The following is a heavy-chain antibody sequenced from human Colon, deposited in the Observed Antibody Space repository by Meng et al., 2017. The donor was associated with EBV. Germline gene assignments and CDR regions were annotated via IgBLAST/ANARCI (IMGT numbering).Heavy chain of an antibody. CDR2: IYYTGST. CDR1: GDSIIGSGDY. CDR3: ARDGPLL. Sequence: QFQLHESGSGLCRPSGNLSLPCSVAGDSIIGSGDYWGWCRQPPGKGLEWIGNIYYTGSTYYNPSLTSRVTISVDTSKNQFSLKVTSMTAADTAVYYCARDGPLLWGPGTLVTVSS. J-gene: IGHJ4*02. V-gene: IGHV4-39*07.